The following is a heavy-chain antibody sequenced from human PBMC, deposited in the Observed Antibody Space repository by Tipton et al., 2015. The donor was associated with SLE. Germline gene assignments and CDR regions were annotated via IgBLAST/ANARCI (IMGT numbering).Heavy chain of an antibody. CDR3: ARLQIRFLEWSHFDY. V-gene: IGHV4-38-2*02. D-gene: IGHD3-3*01. J-gene: IGHJ4*02. CDR1: GGSISSYY. CDR2: IYHSGST. Sequence: TLSLTCTVSGGSISSYYWGWIRQPPGKGLEWIGSIYHSGSTYYNPSLKSRVTISVDTSKNQFSLKLSSVTAADTAVYYCARLQIRFLEWSHFDYWGQGTLVTVSS.